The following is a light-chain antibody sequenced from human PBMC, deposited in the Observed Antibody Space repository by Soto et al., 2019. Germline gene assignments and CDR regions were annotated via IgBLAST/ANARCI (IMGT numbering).Light chain of an antibody. J-gene: IGKJ1*01. CDR1: QSITNW. CDR2: DAS. V-gene: IGKV1-5*01. Sequence: DIQMTQSPSTLSASVGDTVTITCRAGQSITNWLAWYQQKPGRAPNLLIYDASNLEDGVPSRFSGSGSGTEFTLTTSSLQPDDFATYYCQQYNNFPWTFGQGTRVDVK. CDR3: QQYNNFPWT.